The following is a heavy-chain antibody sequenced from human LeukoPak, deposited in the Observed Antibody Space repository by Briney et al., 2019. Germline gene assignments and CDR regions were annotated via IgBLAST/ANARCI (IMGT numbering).Heavy chain of an antibody. CDR2: ISSSSSYI. CDR1: GFTFSNYE. J-gene: IGHJ4*02. V-gene: IGHV3-21*01. Sequence: PGGSLRLSCAASGFTFSNYEMHWVRQAPGKGLEWVSSISSSSSYIYYADSVKGRFTISRDNAKNSLYLQMNSLRAEDTAVYYCARARASYNPFDYWGQGTLVTVSS. D-gene: IGHD5-24*01. CDR3: ARARASYNPFDY.